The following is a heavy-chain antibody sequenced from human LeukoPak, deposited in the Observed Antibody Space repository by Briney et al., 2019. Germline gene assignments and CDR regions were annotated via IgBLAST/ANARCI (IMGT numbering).Heavy chain of an antibody. CDR3: ARAFSSSWYENFQH. J-gene: IGHJ1*01. CDR1: GGSISSSSYY. V-gene: IGHV4-39*07. D-gene: IGHD6-13*01. Sequence: SETLSLTCTVSGGSISSSSYYWGWIRQPPGKGLEWIGSIYYSGSTYYNPSLKSRVTISVDTSKNQFSLKLSSVTGADTAVYYCARAFSSSWYENFQHWGQGTLVTVSS. CDR2: IYYSGST.